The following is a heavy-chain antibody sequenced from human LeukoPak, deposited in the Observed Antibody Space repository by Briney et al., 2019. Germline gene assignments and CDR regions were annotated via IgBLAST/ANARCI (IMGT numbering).Heavy chain of an antibody. CDR3: ARKFLGSRGYYFDY. V-gene: IGHV1-8*01. Sequence: GASVKVSCKASGYTFNSYDINWVRQATGQGVEWMGWMNPNTGNTGYAQKFQGRVTMTRNTSIRTAYMELSSLRSEDTAVYYCARKFLGSRGYYFDYWGQGTPVTVSS. D-gene: IGHD3-10*01. CDR2: MNPNTGNT. J-gene: IGHJ4*02. CDR1: GYTFNSYD.